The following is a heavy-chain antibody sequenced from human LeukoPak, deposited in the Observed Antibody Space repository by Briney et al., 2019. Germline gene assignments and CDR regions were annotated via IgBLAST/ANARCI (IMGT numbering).Heavy chain of an antibody. CDR1: GFTFRDYW. CDR2: IQSDGNEK. D-gene: IGHD6-19*01. J-gene: IGHJ6*02. CDR3: ARDSAVATYYGVDV. V-gene: IGHV3-7*01. Sequence: PGGSRRLSCGASGFTFRDYWMSWVRQAPGKGLEWVANIQSDGNEKNYIDSVQGRFTISRDNAKTSLYLQMNSLRAEDAAVYYCARDSAVATYYGVDVWGQGTTVTVSS.